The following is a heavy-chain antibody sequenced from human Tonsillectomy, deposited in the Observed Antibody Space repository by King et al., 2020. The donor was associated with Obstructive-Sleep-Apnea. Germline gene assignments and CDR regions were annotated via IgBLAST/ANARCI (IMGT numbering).Heavy chain of an antibody. J-gene: IGHJ6*02. CDR3: AGGIYIGYDWTRVGDYYYAMDV. CDR1: GGSISSYY. Sequence: VQLQESGPGLVKPSETLSLTCTVSGGSISSYYWSWIRQPPGKGLEWIGYIFYSGSTNYNPSLKSRVTISLATSKKQFSLKLSSVTAADTAVYYCAGGIYIGYDWTRVGDYYYAMDVWGQGTTVTVSS. D-gene: IGHD5-12*01. V-gene: IGHV4-59*01. CDR2: IFYSGST.